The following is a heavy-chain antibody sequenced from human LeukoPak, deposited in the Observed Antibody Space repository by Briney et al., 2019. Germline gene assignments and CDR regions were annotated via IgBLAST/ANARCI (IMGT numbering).Heavy chain of an antibody. D-gene: IGHD6-19*01. CDR1: GGSFSGYY. CDR3: ARSEGIAVAGTAFDI. CDR2: IYYSGST. V-gene: IGHV4-59*01. J-gene: IGHJ3*02. Sequence: SETLSLTCAVYGGSFSGYYWSWIRQPPGKGLEWIGYIYYSGSTNYNPSLKSRVTISVDTSKNQFSLKMSSVTAADTAVYYCARSEGIAVAGTAFDIWGQGTMVTVSS.